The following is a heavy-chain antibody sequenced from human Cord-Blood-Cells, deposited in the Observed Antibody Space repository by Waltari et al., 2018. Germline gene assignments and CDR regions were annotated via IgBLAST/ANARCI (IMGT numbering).Heavy chain of an antibody. CDR3: AKDGNWNYDY. CDR2: ISYDGSNK. D-gene: IGHD1-7*01. J-gene: IGHJ4*02. V-gene: IGHV3-30*18. CDR1: GFTFSSYG. Sequence: QVQLVESGGGVVQPGRSLRLSCAASGFTFSSYGMHWVRQAPGTGLGWVAGISYDGSNKYYADSVKGRFTISRDNSKNTLYLQMNSLRAEDTAVYYCAKDGNWNYDYWGQGTLVTVSS.